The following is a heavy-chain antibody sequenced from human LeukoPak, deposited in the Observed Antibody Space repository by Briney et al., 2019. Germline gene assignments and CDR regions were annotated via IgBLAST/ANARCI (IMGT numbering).Heavy chain of an antibody. D-gene: IGHD4-11*01. J-gene: IGHJ4*02. CDR2: ISSSGSYI. Sequence: PGGSLRLSCAASGFIFSNYNMNWVRQAPGKGLEWVSFISSSGSYIYFADSVNGRFTISRDNAKNSLFLQMSSLRAEDTGLYYCARATTAKRGSEGYWGRGTLVTVSS. V-gene: IGHV3-21*01. CDR1: GFIFSNYN. CDR3: ARATTAKRGSEGY.